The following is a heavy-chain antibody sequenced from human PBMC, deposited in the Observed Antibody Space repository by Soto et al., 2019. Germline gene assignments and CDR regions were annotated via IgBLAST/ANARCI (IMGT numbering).Heavy chain of an antibody. CDR1: GYTFTGYY. CDR2: INPNSGGT. D-gene: IGHD6-19*01. Sequence: GASVKVSCKASGYTFTGYYMRWVRQAPGQGLEWMGWINPNSGGTNYAQKFQGRVTMTRDTSISTAYMELSRLRSDDTAVYYCARGYSSGWYGPPGFDYWGQGTLVTVSS. J-gene: IGHJ4*02. CDR3: ARGYSSGWYGPPGFDY. V-gene: IGHV1-2*02.